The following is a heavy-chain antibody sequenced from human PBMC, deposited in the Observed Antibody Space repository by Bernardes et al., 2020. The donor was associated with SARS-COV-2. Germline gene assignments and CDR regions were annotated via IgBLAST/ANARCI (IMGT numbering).Heavy chain of an antibody. CDR2: ISSTSYYI. Sequence: GGSLRLSCAASGFTFSSYSMNWVRQAPGKGLEWVSSISSTSYYIYYADSVKGRFAISRDNSKNSLHLQMNSLRAEDTAVYYCARDPSHYDFWSGYSTDFHHNMDVWGQGTTVTVSS. D-gene: IGHD3-3*01. V-gene: IGHV3-21*06. CDR3: ARDPSHYDFWSGYSTDFHHNMDV. J-gene: IGHJ6*02. CDR1: GFTFSSYS.